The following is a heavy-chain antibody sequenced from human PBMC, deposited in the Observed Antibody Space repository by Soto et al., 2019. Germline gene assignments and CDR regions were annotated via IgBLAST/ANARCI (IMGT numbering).Heavy chain of an antibody. D-gene: IGHD3-10*01. CDR2: INHSGST. Sequence: PSETLSLTCAVYGGSFSGYYWSWIRQPPGKGLEWIGEINHSGSTNYNPSLKSRVTISVDTSKNQFSLKLSSVTAADTAVYYCAREGYYGSGSYYKWWFDPWGQGTLVTV. CDR1: GGSFSGYY. V-gene: IGHV4-34*01. CDR3: AREGYYGSGSYYKWWFDP. J-gene: IGHJ5*02.